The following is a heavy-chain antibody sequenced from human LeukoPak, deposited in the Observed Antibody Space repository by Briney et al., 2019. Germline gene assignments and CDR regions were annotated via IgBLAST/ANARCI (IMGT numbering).Heavy chain of an antibody. CDR1: GYTFTGYY. D-gene: IGHD2-15*01. J-gene: IGHJ5*02. CDR3: ARGYCSGGTCCLVENWFDP. V-gene: IGHV1-2*06. CDR2: INPNSGGT. Sequence: GASVKVSCKASGYTFTGYYMYWVRQAPGQGLEWMGRINPNSGGTDYAQNFQGRVTMTRDTSISTAYMELSRLRSDDTAVYYCARGYCSGGTCCLVENWFDPWGQGTLVTVSS.